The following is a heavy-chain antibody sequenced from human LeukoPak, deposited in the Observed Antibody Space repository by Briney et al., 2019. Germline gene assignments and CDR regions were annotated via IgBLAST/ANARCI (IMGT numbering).Heavy chain of an antibody. Sequence: PGGSLRLSCAASGFTFRNYVIHWVRQAPGEGLEWVTVTSSDLNVKLYADSVKGRFTISRDNSRSTLYLQMNSLRPEDTAIYYCAREGYYGSGSPPSLYFDHWGQGTLVTVSS. V-gene: IGHV3-30-3*01. CDR2: TSSDLNVK. J-gene: IGHJ4*02. CDR3: AREGYYGSGSPPSLYFDH. CDR1: GFTFRNYV. D-gene: IGHD3-10*01.